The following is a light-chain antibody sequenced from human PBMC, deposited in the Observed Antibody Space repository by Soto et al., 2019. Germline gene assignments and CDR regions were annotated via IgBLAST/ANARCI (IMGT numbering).Light chain of an antibody. CDR1: QSVSSSY. Sequence: EIVLTQSPGTLSLSPGERATLSCRASQSVSSSYLAWCQQKPGQAPRLLIYGASSRATGIPDRFSGSGSGTDFTLTISRLEPEDFAVYYCQQYGSSHWTFGQGTKVDIK. J-gene: IGKJ1*01. CDR3: QQYGSSHWT. CDR2: GAS. V-gene: IGKV3-20*01.